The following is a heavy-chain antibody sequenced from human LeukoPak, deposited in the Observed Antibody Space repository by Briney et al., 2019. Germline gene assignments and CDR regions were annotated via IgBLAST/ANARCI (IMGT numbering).Heavy chain of an antibody. CDR2: IYPGDSDT. D-gene: IGHD3-10*01. J-gene: IGHJ3*02. V-gene: IGHV5-51*01. CDR1: GYSFTSYW. CDR3: ATPDANYGSGSHFDAFDI. Sequence: GESLKISCQGSGYSFTSYWIGWVSQMPGKGLEWMGIIYPGDSDTRYSPSFQGQVTISADKSISTAYLQWSSLKASDTAMYYCATPDANYGSGSHFDAFDIWGQGTMVTVSS.